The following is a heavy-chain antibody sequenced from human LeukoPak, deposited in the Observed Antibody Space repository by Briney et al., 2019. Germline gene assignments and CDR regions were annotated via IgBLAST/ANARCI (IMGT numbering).Heavy chain of an antibody. V-gene: IGHV3-74*01. Sequence: PGGSLRLSCAASGFTFSSYWMHWVRQAPGKGLVWVSRINSDGSSTSYADSVKGRFTISRDNAKNTLYLQMNSLKAEDTAVYYCARDTPGAADAFDIWGQGTMVTVSS. CDR3: ARDTPGAADAFDI. CDR2: INSDGSST. J-gene: IGHJ3*02. CDR1: GFTFSSYW.